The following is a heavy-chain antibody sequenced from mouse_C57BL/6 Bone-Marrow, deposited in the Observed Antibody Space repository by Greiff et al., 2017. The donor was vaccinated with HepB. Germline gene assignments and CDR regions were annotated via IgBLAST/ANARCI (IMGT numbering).Heavy chain of an antibody. CDR2: IDPSDSET. V-gene: IGHV1-52*01. CDR3: ARIDSSGYVGY. CDR1: GYTFTSYW. J-gene: IGHJ2*01. D-gene: IGHD3-2*02. Sequence: QVQLKQPGAELVRPGSSVKLSCKASGYTFTSYWMHWVKQRPIQGLEWIGNIDPSDSETHYNQKFKDKATLTVDKSSSTAYMQLSSLTSEDSAVYYCARIDSSGYVGYWGQGTTLTVSS.